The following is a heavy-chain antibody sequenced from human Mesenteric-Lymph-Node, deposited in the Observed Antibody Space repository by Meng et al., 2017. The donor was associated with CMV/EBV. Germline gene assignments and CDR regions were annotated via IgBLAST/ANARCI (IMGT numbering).Heavy chain of an antibody. CDR1: GFAFSDYY. CDR3: ARAEKDYDFWSGYYGDYYYGMDV. J-gene: IGHJ6*02. CDR2: ISSTSSVE. V-gene: IGHV3-11*06. Sequence: GGSLRLSCTASGFAFSDYYMSWIRQAPGKGLEWLAFISSTSSVEFYADSVKGRFTISRDNAKNSLYLQMNSLRAEDTAVYYCARAEKDYDFWSGYYGDYYYGMDVWGQGTTVTVSS. D-gene: IGHD3-3*01.